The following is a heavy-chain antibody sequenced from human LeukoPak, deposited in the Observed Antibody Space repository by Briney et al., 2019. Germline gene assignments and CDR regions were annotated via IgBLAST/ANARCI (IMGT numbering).Heavy chain of an antibody. CDR1: GFSFDDYG. Sequence: GGSLRLSCAASGFSFDDYGMNWVRQAPGKGLEWVCRINANGASTAYADSVKGRFTISRDNAKNSLYLQMNSLRAEDTAIYYCMNPPTVTQTRFDPWGQGTLVTVSS. V-gene: IGHV3-20*04. J-gene: IGHJ5*02. CDR3: MNPPTVTQTRFDP. D-gene: IGHD4-17*01. CDR2: INANGAST.